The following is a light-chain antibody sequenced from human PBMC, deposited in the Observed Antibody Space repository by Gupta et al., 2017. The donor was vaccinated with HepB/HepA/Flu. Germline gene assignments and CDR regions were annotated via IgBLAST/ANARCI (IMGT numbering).Light chain of an antibody. CDR1: SSDVGGYNY. CDR2: DVI. V-gene: IGLV2-14*03. J-gene: IGLJ1*01. CDR3: SSYTSSSTYV. Sequence: QSALTQPASVSGSPGQSITISCTGTSSDVGGYNYVSWYQQHPGRAPKLMIYDVINRPAGVSSRFSGSKSGNTASLTISGLQAEDEADYYCSSYTSSSTYVFGTGTKVTVL.